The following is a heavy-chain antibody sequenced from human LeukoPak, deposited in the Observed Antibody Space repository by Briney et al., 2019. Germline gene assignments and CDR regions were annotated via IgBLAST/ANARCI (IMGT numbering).Heavy chain of an antibody. Sequence: GGSLRLSCAASGFTFSRYWMHWVRQAPGKGLVWVSRINSDGSSTSYADSGKGRFTISRDNAKNTLYLQMNSLRAEDTAVYYCARDVAAAGTYFDYWGQGTLVTVSS. CDR3: ARDVAAAGTYFDY. CDR2: INSDGSST. D-gene: IGHD6-13*01. J-gene: IGHJ4*02. V-gene: IGHV3-74*01. CDR1: GFTFSRYW.